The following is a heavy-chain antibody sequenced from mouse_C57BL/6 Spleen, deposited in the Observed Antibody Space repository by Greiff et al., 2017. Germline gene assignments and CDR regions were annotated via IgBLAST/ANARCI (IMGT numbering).Heavy chain of an antibody. D-gene: IGHD2-3*01. Sequence: VQLQQSGAELVKPGASVKMSCKASGYTFTSYWITWVKQRPGQGLEWIGDIYPGSGSTNYNEKFKSKATLTVDTSSSTAYMQLSSLTSEDSAVYYCARFDGYYVHYFDYWGQGTTLTVSS. J-gene: IGHJ2*01. CDR3: ARFDGYYVHYFDY. V-gene: IGHV1-55*01. CDR2: IYPGSGST. CDR1: GYTFTSYW.